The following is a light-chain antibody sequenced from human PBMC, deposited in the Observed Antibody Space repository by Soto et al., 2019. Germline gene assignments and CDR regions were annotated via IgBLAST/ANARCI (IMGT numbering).Light chain of an antibody. Sequence: DIQLTQTPSLLSASVGDRVTITCRASQGIRSYLAWYQQKPGKAPKLLIYAASTLQSGVPSRFSGSGSGTEFTLTISSLQPEDFATYYCQQLNSYPITFGQGTRLEIK. CDR2: AAS. J-gene: IGKJ5*01. V-gene: IGKV1-9*01. CDR3: QQLNSYPIT. CDR1: QGIRSY.